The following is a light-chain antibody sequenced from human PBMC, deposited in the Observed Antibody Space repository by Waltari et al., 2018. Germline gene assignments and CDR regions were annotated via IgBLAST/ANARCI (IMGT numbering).Light chain of an antibody. CDR2: GNS. CDR3: QSYDISLSDASYV. Sequence: QPVLTQPPSVSGAPGQRVTISCTGSSSNIGAGYDVHWYQQLPGTAPNLLIFGNSNRPSGVPDRFSGSKSGTSASLAISGLQAEDEADYYCQSYDISLSDASYVFGTGTKVTVL. V-gene: IGLV1-40*01. J-gene: IGLJ1*01. CDR1: SSNIGAGYD.